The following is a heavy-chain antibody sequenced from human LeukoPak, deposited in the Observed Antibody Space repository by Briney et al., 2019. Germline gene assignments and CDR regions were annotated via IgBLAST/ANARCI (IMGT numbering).Heavy chain of an antibody. D-gene: IGHD3-10*01. J-gene: IGHJ6*02. Sequence: ASVKVSCKASGYTFTSYGISWVRQAPGQGLEWMGWISAYNGNTNYAQKLQGRVTMITDTSTSTAYMELRSLRSDDTAVYYCATSPGSGSYYKAHYYYYGMDVWGQGTTVTVSS. CDR3: ATSPGSGSYYKAHYYYYGMDV. CDR2: ISAYNGNT. CDR1: GYTFTSYG. V-gene: IGHV1-18*01.